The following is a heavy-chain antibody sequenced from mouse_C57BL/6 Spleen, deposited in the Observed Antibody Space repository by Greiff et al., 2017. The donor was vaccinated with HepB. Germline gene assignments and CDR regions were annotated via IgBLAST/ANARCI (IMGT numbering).Heavy chain of an antibody. CDR1: GFTFSDYY. CDR2: INYDGSST. Sequence: EVQVVESEGGLVQPGSSMKLSCTASGFTFSDYYMAWVRQVPEKGLEWVANINYDGSSTYYLDSLKSRFIISRDNAKNILYLQMSSLKSEDTATYYCARLTTVVAHWYFDVWGTGTTVTVSS. CDR3: ARLTTVVAHWYFDV. J-gene: IGHJ1*03. D-gene: IGHD1-1*01. V-gene: IGHV5-16*01.